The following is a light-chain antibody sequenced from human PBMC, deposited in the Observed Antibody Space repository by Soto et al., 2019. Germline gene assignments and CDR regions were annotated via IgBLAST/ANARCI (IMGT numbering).Light chain of an antibody. CDR3: QQYETYSDT. V-gene: IGKV1-5*03. CDR2: RAS. J-gene: IGKJ3*01. CDR1: QIINTW. Sequence: DIQMTQSPSSLFASVGDRVTITCRASQIINTWLAWYQQRPGKAPKLLIYRASNLVNGVPSRFSGSGSGTEFTLTISSLQPDDFSIYYCQQYETYSDTFGPGTKVDL.